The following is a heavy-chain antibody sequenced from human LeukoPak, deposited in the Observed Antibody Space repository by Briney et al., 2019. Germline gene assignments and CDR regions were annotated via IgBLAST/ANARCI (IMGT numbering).Heavy chain of an antibody. CDR2: IIPIFGTT. V-gene: IGHV1-69*06. Sequence: ASVKVSCKASGGTFNSYAISWVRQAPGQGLEWMGGIIPIFGTTNYARKFRGRVTLTADKSTRTAYMELSSLRSEDTAVYYCARETMVRGVIVLWGRGTLVTVSS. J-gene: IGHJ4*02. CDR1: GGTFNSYA. CDR3: ARETMVRGVIVL. D-gene: IGHD3-10*01.